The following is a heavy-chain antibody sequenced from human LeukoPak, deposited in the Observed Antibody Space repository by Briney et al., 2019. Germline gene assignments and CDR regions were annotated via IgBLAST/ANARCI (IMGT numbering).Heavy chain of an antibody. V-gene: IGHV3-33*01. D-gene: IGHD3-16*02. Sequence: SGGSLRLSCAASGFIFSAYGMHWARQAPGKGLEWLAVIWYDGSSKYYADSVKGRFTISRDNSKNTLYMQMNNLRVEDTAVYYCARDNRYTGNYLDAFDIWGQGTLVTVSS. CDR3: ARDNRYTGNYLDAFDI. CDR2: IWYDGSSK. CDR1: GFIFSAYG. J-gene: IGHJ3*02.